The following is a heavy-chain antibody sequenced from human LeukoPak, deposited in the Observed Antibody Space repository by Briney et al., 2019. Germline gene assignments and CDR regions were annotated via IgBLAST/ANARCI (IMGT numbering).Heavy chain of an antibody. CDR1: GFTFSSYT. CDR3: AKDGGLWVSAHWGDS. D-gene: IGHD7-27*01. V-gene: IGHV3-23*01. Sequence: GGSLRLSCAASGFTFSSYTMSWVRQAPGKGLEWVSTITTSDGNAYYADSVKGRFTVSRDNSKNTLFLQMNSLRAEDTAVYYCAKDGGLWVSAHWGDSWGRGTLVTVSS. J-gene: IGHJ4*02. CDR2: ITTSDGNA.